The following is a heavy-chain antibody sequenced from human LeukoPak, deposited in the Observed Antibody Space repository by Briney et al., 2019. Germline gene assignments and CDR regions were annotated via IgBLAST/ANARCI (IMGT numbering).Heavy chain of an antibody. CDR2: IYSGGST. Sequence: GGSLRLSCAASGFTVSSNYMSWVRQAPGKGLEWVSVIYSGGSTYYADSVKGRFTISRDNSKHTLYLQMNSLRAEDTAVYYCARETSGWYAGKALWYWGQGTLVTVSS. J-gene: IGHJ4*02. CDR1: GFTVSSNY. CDR3: ARETSGWYAGKALWY. V-gene: IGHV3-53*01. D-gene: IGHD6-19*01.